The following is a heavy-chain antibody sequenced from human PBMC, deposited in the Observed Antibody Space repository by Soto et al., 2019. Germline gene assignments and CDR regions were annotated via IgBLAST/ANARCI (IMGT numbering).Heavy chain of an antibody. V-gene: IGHV1-69*13. D-gene: IGHD2-21*01. J-gene: IGHJ6*02. CDR3: PRAFLQVAISGDYCYCMYV. CDR1: GGTFSSYA. Sequence: GASVKVSCKASGGTFSSYAISWVRQAPGQGLEWMGGIIPIFGTADYAQTFQGRVTLTADEYTSTAYMELSSLRPEYSSVYFSPRAFLQVAISGDYCYCMYVFHRLPTVIVSS. CDR2: IIPIFGTA.